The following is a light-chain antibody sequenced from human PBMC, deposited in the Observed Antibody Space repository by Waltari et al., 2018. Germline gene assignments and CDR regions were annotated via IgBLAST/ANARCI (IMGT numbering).Light chain of an antibody. V-gene: IGKV3-15*01. CDR1: QSVGTN. J-gene: IGKJ4*01. Sequence: EIVMTQSPVTLSVSPGERVTLSCRASQSVGTNLAWYQQKPGQAPRLLISGASTRATGVPGRFSGSGSGTEFTLTISGLQSEDFAVYFCQQYNNWPPLTFGGGTKVEIK. CDR2: GAS. CDR3: QQYNNWPPLT.